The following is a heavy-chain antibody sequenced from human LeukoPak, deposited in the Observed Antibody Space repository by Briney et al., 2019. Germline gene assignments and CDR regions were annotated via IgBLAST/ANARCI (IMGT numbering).Heavy chain of an antibody. CDR3: ASPPYSSSWGYFDY. Sequence: SVKVSCKASVGIFSSYAISWVRQAPGQGLDWMGRIIPIFGTANYAQKFQGRVTITADKSTSTAYMELSSLRSEDTAVYYCASPPYSSSWGYFDYWGQGTLVTVSS. CDR1: VGIFSSYA. J-gene: IGHJ4*02. CDR2: IIPIFGTA. D-gene: IGHD6-13*01. V-gene: IGHV1-69*06.